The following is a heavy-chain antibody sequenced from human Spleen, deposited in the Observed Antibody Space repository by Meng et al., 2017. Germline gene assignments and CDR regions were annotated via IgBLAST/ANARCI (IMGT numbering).Heavy chain of an antibody. Sequence: QVQLVQSGSELKKPGASVQISCKASGYTFTTYYINWLRQAPGQGLEWIGWITNNTGKPTYAPGFTGRFVFSLDTSASTTYLHISSLKADDTAVYYCARQEITGCSPYWGQGTLVTVSS. J-gene: IGHJ4*02. CDR2: ITNNTGKP. V-gene: IGHV7-4-1*02. CDR3: ARQEITGCSPY. D-gene: IGHD2-15*01. CDR1: GYTFTTYY.